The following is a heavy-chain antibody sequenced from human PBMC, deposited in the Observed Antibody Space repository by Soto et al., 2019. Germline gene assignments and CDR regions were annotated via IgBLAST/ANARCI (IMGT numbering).Heavy chain of an antibody. V-gene: IGHV4-59*02. CDR1: GGSVSSYY. CDR3: ARDYYYDSRGYPGAYYYGMDV. CDR2: IYYSGRT. D-gene: IGHD3-22*01. J-gene: IGHJ6*02. Sequence: AETLSLTCAVSGGSVSSYYWSWVRQPPGKGLEWIGHIYYSGRTNYNPSLKSRVTISGDTSKNQLSLKLSSVTAADTAVYYCARDYYYDSRGYPGAYYYGMDVWGQGTTVTVSS.